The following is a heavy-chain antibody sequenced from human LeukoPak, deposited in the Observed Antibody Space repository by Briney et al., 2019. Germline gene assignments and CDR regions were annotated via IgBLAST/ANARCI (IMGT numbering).Heavy chain of an antibody. Sequence: SETLSLTCTVSGGSISSYYWSWIRQPAGKGLEWIGRIYTSGSTNYNPSLKSRVTMSVDTSKNQFSLKLSSVTAADTAVYYCAREFSRRGMATFDYWGQGTLVTVSS. CDR1: GGSISSYY. V-gene: IGHV4-4*07. CDR2: IYTSGST. J-gene: IGHJ4*02. D-gene: IGHD5-24*01. CDR3: AREFSRRGMATFDY.